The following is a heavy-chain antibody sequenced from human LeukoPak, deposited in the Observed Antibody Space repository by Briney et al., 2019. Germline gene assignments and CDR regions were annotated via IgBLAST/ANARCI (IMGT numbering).Heavy chain of an antibody. CDR2: IYYSGST. J-gene: IGHJ6*03. CDR1: GGSISSSSYY. Sequence: KSSETLSLTCTVSGGSISSSSYYWGWIRQPPGKGLEWIGSIYYSGSTYYNPSLKSRVTISVDTSKNQFSLKLSSVTAADTAVYYCARVFYDFWSGQNMDVWGKGTTVTVSS. CDR3: ARVFYDFWSGQNMDV. D-gene: IGHD3-3*01. V-gene: IGHV4-39*07.